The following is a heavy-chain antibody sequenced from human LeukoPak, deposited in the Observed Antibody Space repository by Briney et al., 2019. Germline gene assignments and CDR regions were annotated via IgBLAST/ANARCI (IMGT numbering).Heavy chain of an antibody. CDR1: GFTFNYYG. J-gene: IGHJ4*02. D-gene: IGHD5-18*01. CDR2: ISGSGGNT. V-gene: IGHV3-23*01. Sequence: GGSLRLSCVASGFTFNYYGMTWVRQAPGKGLEWVSSISGSGGNTYYADSVKGRFTIFRDNSKNTLYLQMNSLRAEDTAVYCCAKDLGYSYGYFDYWGQGTLLTVSS. CDR3: AKDLGYSYGYFDY.